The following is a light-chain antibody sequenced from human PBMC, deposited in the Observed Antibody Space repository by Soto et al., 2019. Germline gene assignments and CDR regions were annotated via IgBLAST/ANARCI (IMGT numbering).Light chain of an antibody. CDR3: HSYTTSSTRV. V-gene: IGLV2-14*01. CDR1: SSDVGAYDY. Sequence: QSVLTQPASVSGSPGQSITISCTGTSSDVGAYDYVSWYQHHPGKAPKLLIYEVSNRPSGVSNRFSGSKSGDTASLTISGLQAEDEADYYCHSYTTSSTRVFGGGSKLTVL. CDR2: EVS. J-gene: IGLJ3*02.